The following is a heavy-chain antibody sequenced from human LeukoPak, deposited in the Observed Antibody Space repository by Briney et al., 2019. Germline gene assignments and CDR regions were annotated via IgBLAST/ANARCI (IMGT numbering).Heavy chain of an antibody. CDR1: GLPFSSYW. J-gene: IGHJ4*02. D-gene: IGHD5-24*01. CDR2: IKQDGSKK. Sequence: GGSLRLSCVASGLPFSSYWMTWVRQAPGKGLEWVANIKQDGSKKSYVDSVKGRFTISRDNAKNSLYLQMNSLRAKDTAIYYCTRVGYIDEGIDYWGQGTLVTVSS. V-gene: IGHV3-7*04. CDR3: TRVGYIDEGIDY.